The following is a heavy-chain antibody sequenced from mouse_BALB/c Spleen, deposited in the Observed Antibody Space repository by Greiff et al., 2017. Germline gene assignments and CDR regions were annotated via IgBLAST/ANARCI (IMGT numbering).Heavy chain of an antibody. CDR2: IYPSDSYT. J-gene: IGHJ4*01. D-gene: IGHD4-1*01. Sequence: QVQLQQPGAELVRPGASVKLSCKASGYTFTSYWINWVKQRPGQGLEWIGNIYPSDSYTNYNQKFKDKATLTVDKSSSTAYMQLSSPTSEDSAVYYCTRWDRVYAMDYWGQGTSVTVSS. CDR1: GYTFTSYW. V-gene: IGHV1-69*02. CDR3: TRWDRVYAMDY.